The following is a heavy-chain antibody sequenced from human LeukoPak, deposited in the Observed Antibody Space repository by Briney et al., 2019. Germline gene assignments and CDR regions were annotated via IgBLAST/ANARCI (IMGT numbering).Heavy chain of an antibody. CDR1: GGSISSYY. J-gene: IGHJ5*02. Sequence: PSETLSLTCTVSGGSISSYYWSWIRQPPGKGLEWIGCIYYSGSTNYNPSLKSRVTISVDTSKNQFSLKLSSVTAADTAVYYCARHGGSVSSGENWFDPWGQGTLVTVSS. D-gene: IGHD6-25*01. V-gene: IGHV4-59*08. CDR2: IYYSGST. CDR3: ARHGGSVSSGENWFDP.